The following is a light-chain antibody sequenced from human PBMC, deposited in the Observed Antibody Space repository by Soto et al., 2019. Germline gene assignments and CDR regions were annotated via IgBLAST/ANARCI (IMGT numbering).Light chain of an antibody. J-gene: IGKJ1*01. CDR2: GAS. V-gene: IGKV3-20*01. CDR1: ESVDNNY. CDR3: QQYGISPKT. Sequence: EIVLTQSPGTLSLSPGERATLSCRASESVDNNYLGWYQQKPGQAPRLLIYGASSRAAGILDRFSGSGSGTDFSLTISRLEPEDFAVYYCQQYGISPKTFGQGTKVEIK.